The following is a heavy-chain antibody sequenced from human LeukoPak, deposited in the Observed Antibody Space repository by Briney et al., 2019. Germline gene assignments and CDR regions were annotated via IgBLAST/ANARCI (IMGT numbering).Heavy chain of an antibody. CDR2: IYYSGNT. CDR1: GVSISSSNSY. D-gene: IGHD3/OR15-3a*01. CDR3: ARQTGSGLFILP. V-gene: IGHV4-39*01. Sequence: SETLSLTCTVSGVSISSSNSYWGWIRQPPGTGLEWIGSIYYSGNTYYNASLKSQVSISIDTSKNRFSLKLTSVTAADTAVYYCARQTGSGLFILPGGQGTLVIVSS. J-gene: IGHJ4*02.